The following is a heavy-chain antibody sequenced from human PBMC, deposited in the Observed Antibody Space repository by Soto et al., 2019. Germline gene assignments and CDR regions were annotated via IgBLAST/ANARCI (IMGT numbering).Heavy chain of an antibody. CDR1: GDSVSSNSAA. J-gene: IGHJ3*02. CDR3: ARGRGNFYDAFDI. D-gene: IGHD1-7*01. CDR2: TYYRTKRYN. V-gene: IGHV6-1*01. Sequence: KQSQTLSLTCAISGDSVSSNSAAWNWIRQSPSRGLEWLGRTYYRTKRYNDYAVAVKSRITINPDTSKKQFSLQLNSVTPEDTAVYYCARGRGNFYDAFDIWGQGTMVTVSS.